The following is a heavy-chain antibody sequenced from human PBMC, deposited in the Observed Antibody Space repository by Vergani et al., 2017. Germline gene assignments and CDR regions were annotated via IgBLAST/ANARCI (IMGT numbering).Heavy chain of an antibody. D-gene: IGHD3-10*01. CDR2: IYHSGST. CDR3: ARGELEYYYGSGSRD. J-gene: IGHJ4*02. Sequence: QVQLQQWGAGLLKPSETLSLTCAVSGGSISSGGYSWSWIRQPPGKGLEWIGYIYHSGSTYYNPSLKSRVTISVDRSKNQFSLKLSSVTAADTAVYYCARGELEYYYGSGSRDWGQGTLVTVSS. V-gene: IGHV4-30-2*01. CDR1: GGSISSGGYS.